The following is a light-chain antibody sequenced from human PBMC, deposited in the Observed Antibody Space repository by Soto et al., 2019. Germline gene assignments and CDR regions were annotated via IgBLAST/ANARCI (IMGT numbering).Light chain of an antibody. CDR3: QQYDDLPLT. Sequence: DIQMTQSASSLSASVGDRVTITCQASQDIKKYLNWYQQKPGKAPKLLIYDASKLETGVPSRFTGSRSGADFTFTISSLQPDDIATYYCQQYDDLPLTFGGGTKVEIK. CDR2: DAS. V-gene: IGKV1-33*01. CDR1: QDIKKY. J-gene: IGKJ4*01.